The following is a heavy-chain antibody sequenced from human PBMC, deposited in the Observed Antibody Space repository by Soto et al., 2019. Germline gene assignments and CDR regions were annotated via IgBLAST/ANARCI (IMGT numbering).Heavy chain of an antibody. V-gene: IGHV3-53*01. J-gene: IGHJ3*01. CDR2: IYSGGST. D-gene: IGHD3-16*01. CDR3: AREGVRTLHSSPDAFDD. CDR1: GLTDSSIY. Sequence: GSLRLSWAAAGLTDSSIYMCWGRKAPGKGLEWVSVIYSGGSTYYADSVKGRFTISRDNSKNTLYLQMNSLRAEDKAVYYCAREGVRTLHSSPDAFDDRGHVTMVTVS.